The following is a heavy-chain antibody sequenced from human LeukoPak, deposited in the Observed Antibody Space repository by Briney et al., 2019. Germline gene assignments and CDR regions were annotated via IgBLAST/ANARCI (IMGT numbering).Heavy chain of an antibody. J-gene: IGHJ5*02. CDR2: INPKSGGT. V-gene: IGHV1-2*02. D-gene: IGHD1-20*01. CDR1: GPTFTDFY. Sequence: ASVKVSCKASGPTFTDFYMHWVRQAPGQRLEWMGWINPKSGGTKYAQKFQDTVTMTRDTSINTAYLEVSSLRSDDTAVYYCARAGISASGEFDPWGQGTLVTVSS. CDR3: ARAGISASGEFDP.